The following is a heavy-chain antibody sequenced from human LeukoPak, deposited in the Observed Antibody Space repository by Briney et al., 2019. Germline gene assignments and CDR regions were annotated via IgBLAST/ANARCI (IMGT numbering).Heavy chain of an antibody. CDR2: IASDGSST. V-gene: IGHV3-74*01. Sequence: GGSLRLSCAASGFTFSSYWMNWVRQAPGKGLVWVSRIASDGSSTTYADSVKGRFSISRDNAKNTLYLQMNSLRVEGTAVYYCARGRPHGNDYWGQGTLVTVSS. CDR3: ARGRPHGNDY. CDR1: GFTFSSYW. J-gene: IGHJ4*02. D-gene: IGHD4-23*01.